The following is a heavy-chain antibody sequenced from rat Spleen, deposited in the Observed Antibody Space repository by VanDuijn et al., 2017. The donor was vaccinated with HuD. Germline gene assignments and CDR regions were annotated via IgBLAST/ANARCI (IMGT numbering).Heavy chain of an antibody. D-gene: IGHD1-12*01. V-gene: IGHV5S13*01. Sequence: EVQLVESGGGLVQPGRSLKLSCAASGFTFSDYGMAWVRQAPTKVLEWVATISTGGDKTYFRDSGKGRITLSRDNAKNTLSRQMAGLRSGETAXXXCTXXXVXXXWGQGAXXTVSX. CDR3: TXXXVXXX. CDR1: GFTFSDYG. CDR2: ISTGGDKT. J-gene: IGHJ4*01.